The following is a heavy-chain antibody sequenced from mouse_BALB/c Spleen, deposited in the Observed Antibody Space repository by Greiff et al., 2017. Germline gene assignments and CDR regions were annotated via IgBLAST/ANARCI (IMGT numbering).Heavy chain of an antibody. J-gene: IGHJ2*01. V-gene: IGHV1-80*01. CDR3: ARAFYGSTPYYFDY. Sequence: QVQLKQSGAELVRPGSSVKISCKASGYAFSSYWMNWVKQRPGQGLEWIGQIYPGDGDTNYNGKFKGKATLTADKSSSTAYMQLSSLTSEDSAVYFCARAFYGSTPYYFDYWGQGTTLTVSS. CDR2: IYPGDGDT. CDR1: GYAFSSYW. D-gene: IGHD1-1*01.